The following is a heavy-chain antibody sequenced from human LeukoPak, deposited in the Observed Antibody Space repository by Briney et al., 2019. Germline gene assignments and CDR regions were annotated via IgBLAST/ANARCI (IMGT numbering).Heavy chain of an antibody. V-gene: IGHV1-2*02. CDR1: GYTVTGYY. Sequence: WASVKVSCKASGYTVTGYYMHWVRQAPGQGLEWMGWINPNSGGTNYAQKFQGRVTMTRDTSISTAYMELSRLRSDDTTVYYCARVGVVVPAAINPYYYGMDVWGQGTTVTVSS. J-gene: IGHJ6*02. CDR2: INPNSGGT. D-gene: IGHD2-2*01. CDR3: ARVGVVVPAAINPYYYGMDV.